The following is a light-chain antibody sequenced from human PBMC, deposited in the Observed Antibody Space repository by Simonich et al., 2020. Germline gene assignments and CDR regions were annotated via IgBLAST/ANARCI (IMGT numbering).Light chain of an antibody. J-gene: IGLJ3*02. V-gene: IGLV4-69*01. CDR1: SGHSSYA. CDR3: QTWGTGMV. Sequence: QLVLTQSPSASASLGASVKLTCTLSSGHSSYAIAWHQQQPEKGPRYLWKLNGDGSHSKVDGIPDRFSGSSSGAERYLTISSRQSEDEADYYCQTWGTGMVFGGGTKLTVL. CDR2: LNGDGSH.